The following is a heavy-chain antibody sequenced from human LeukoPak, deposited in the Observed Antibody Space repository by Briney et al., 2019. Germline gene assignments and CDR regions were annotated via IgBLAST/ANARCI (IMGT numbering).Heavy chain of an antibody. Sequence: GIFPIFGTANYAQMFQGRLTITADESTSTAYMELSSLRSEDTAVYYCARISGSSRGFDPWGQGTLVTVSS. CDR3: ARISGSSRGFDP. D-gene: IGHD3-10*01. J-gene: IGHJ5*02. CDR2: IFPIFGTA. V-gene: IGHV1-69*01.